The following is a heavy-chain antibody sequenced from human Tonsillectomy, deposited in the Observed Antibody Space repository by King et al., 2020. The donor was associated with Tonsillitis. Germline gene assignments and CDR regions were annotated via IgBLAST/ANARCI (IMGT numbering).Heavy chain of an antibody. CDR2: IWYDGSNK. V-gene: IGHV3-33*01. D-gene: IGHD2-2*01. Sequence: VQLVESGGGVVQPGRSLRLSCAASGCTFSSYGMHWVRQAPGKVLEVVAVIWYDGSNKYYADSVKGRFTISRDNSKNTLYLQMNSRRAEDTAVYYCARGSYCSTTSCCRDALHTWTHGTMVTVS. CDR3: ARGSYCSTTSCCRDALHT. J-gene: IGHJ3*02. CDR1: GCTFSSYG.